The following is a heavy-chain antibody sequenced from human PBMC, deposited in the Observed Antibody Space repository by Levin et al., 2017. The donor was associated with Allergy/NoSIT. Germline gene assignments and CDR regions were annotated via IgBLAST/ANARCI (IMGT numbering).Heavy chain of an antibody. CDR3: ARGRGGYCSGGSCYEGVYYMDV. CDR1: GGSFSGYY. CDR2: INHGGST. Sequence: SETLSLTCGVYGGSFSGYYWSWIRQPPGKGLEWIGEINHGGSTNYNPSLKSRVTISLDTSKNQFSLKLSSVTAADTAVYYCARGRGGYCSGGSCYEGVYYMDVWGKGTTVTVSS. D-gene: IGHD2-15*01. J-gene: IGHJ6*03. V-gene: IGHV4-34*01.